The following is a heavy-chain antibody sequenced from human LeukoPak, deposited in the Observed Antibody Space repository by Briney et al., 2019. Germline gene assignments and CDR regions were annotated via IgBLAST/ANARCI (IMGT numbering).Heavy chain of an antibody. V-gene: IGHV3-15*01. CDR3: TTDGVGVQGATYDN. CDR1: GFTFINAW. Sequence: PAGSLRLSCAASGFTFINAWMAWVRQAPGKGLEWVGRIKAKAHGGTIEYAAPVKGRFTISRDDSKNTLYLQMNSLKTEDTAVYYCTTDGVGVQGATYDNWGQGTLVSVSS. CDR2: IKAKAHGGTI. J-gene: IGHJ4*02. D-gene: IGHD1-26*01.